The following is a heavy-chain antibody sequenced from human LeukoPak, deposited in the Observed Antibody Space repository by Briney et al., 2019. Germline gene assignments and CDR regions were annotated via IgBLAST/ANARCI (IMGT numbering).Heavy chain of an antibody. J-gene: IGHJ4*02. Sequence: GASVKVSCKASGYTFTSYGISWVRQAPGQGLEWMGWISAYNGNTNYAQKLQGRVTMTTDTSTSTAYMELRSLRSDGTAVYYCARDMYYDSSGYYFDYWGQGTLVTVSS. CDR1: GYTFTSYG. D-gene: IGHD3-22*01. CDR2: ISAYNGNT. CDR3: ARDMYYDSSGYYFDY. V-gene: IGHV1-18*01.